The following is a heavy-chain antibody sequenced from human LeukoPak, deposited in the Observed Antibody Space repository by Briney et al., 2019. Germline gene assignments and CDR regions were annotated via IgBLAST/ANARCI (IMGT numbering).Heavy chain of an antibody. Sequence: PGRSLRLSCAASGFTFDDYAMHWVRQAPGEGLEWVSGISWNSGSIGYADSVKGRFTISRDNAKNSLYLQMNSLRAEDTALYYCAKEKYYYDSSGLDYWGQGTLVTVSS. CDR3: AKEKYYYDSSGLDY. CDR1: GFTFDDYA. V-gene: IGHV3-9*01. J-gene: IGHJ4*02. D-gene: IGHD3-22*01. CDR2: ISWNSGSI.